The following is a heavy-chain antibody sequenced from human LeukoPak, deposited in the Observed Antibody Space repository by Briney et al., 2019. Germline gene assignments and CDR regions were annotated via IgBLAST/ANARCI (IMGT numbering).Heavy chain of an antibody. CDR2: IYSGGST. V-gene: IGHV3-66*01. Sequence: PGGSLRLSCAASGFTFSSYSMNWVRQAPGKGLEWVSVIYSGGSTYYADSVKGRFTISRNNSKNTLYLQMNSLRAEDTAVYYCAKGMVRGVDRRPYYSYYAMDVWGQGTTVTVSS. D-gene: IGHD3-10*01. CDR3: AKGMVRGVDRRPYYSYYAMDV. CDR1: GFTFSSYS. J-gene: IGHJ6*02.